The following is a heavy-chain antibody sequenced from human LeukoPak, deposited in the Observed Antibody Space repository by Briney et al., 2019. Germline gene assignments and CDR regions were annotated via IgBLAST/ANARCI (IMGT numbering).Heavy chain of an antibody. J-gene: IGHJ4*02. Sequence: EASVKVSCKASGYTFTSYGIRWVRQAPGQGLEWMGWISAYNGNTNYAQKLQGRVTMTTDTSTSTAYMELRSLRSDDTAVYYCARDSTAAAGSYFDYWGQGTLVTVSS. D-gene: IGHD6-13*01. CDR3: ARDSTAAAGSYFDY. V-gene: IGHV1-18*01. CDR2: ISAYNGNT. CDR1: GYTFTSYG.